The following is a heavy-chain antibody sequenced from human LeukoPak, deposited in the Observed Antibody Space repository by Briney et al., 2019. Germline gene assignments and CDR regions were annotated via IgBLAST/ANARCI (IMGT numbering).Heavy chain of an antibody. J-gene: IGHJ4*02. CDR1: GYSLSELS. CDR3: ARAQPHVGGDGLGN. Sequence: ASVKVSCKVSGYSLSELSMHWVRQAPGKGLEWMGGFDPEDGKTINAQKFQGRLTMTEDTSTDTAYMELSSLRSEDTAVYYCARAQPHVGGDGLGNWGQGTLVTVSS. V-gene: IGHV1-24*01. D-gene: IGHD2-21*01. CDR2: FDPEDGKT.